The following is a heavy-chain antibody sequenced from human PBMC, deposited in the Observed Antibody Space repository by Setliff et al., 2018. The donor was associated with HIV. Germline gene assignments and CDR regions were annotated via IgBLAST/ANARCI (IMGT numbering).Heavy chain of an antibody. CDR3: ARVQYHYVNNGDSYYFTH. D-gene: IGHD3-10*02. J-gene: IGHJ4*01. CDR1: GGSFSGNY. V-gene: IGHV4-34*01. Sequence: SETLSLTCAVYGGSFSGNYWNWIRQTPGKGLEWIGEISHSANTNYSPSLKSRVTISVDTSKNQFSLRLNSVTAADTAVYYCARVQYHYVNNGDSYYFTHWGHGTLVTVSS. CDR2: ISHSANT.